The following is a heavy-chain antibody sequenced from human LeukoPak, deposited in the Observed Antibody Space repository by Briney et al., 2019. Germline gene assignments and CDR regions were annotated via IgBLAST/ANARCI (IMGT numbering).Heavy chain of an antibody. J-gene: IGHJ5*01. D-gene: IGHD3-3*01. Sequence: LETLSLTCAVYGGSFSNYDWTWIRQPPGKGLEWIGEINHNGRTNYNPSLKSRLTTSADTSKNQFSLKLRSVTAADTAVYYCARGRSRVTVFGVALNWFDSWGQGNLVSVSS. CDR1: GGSFSNYD. CDR2: INHNGRT. V-gene: IGHV4-34*01. CDR3: ARGRSRVTVFGVALNWFDS.